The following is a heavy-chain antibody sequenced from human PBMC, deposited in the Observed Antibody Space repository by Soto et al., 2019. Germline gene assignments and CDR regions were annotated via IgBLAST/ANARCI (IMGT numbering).Heavy chain of an antibody. V-gene: IGHV3-21*01. D-gene: IGHD2-15*01. CDR2: ISSSSSYI. CDR1: GFTFSSYS. J-gene: IGHJ6*02. Sequence: GSLRLSCAASGFTFSSYSMNWVRQAPGKGLEWVSSISSSSSYIYYADSVKGRFTISRDNAKNSLYLQMNSLRAEDTAVYYCARDPSRYCSGGSCQGLYYYYYGMDVWGQGTTVTVSS. CDR3: ARDPSRYCSGGSCQGLYYYYYGMDV.